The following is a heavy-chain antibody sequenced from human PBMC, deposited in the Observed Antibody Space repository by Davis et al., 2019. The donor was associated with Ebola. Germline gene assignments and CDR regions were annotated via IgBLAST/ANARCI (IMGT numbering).Heavy chain of an antibody. V-gene: IGHV5-10-1*01. CDR1: GYSFTSYW. CDR2: IDPSDSYT. J-gene: IGHJ6*03. D-gene: IGHD2-2*01. Sequence: GESLKISCKGSGYSFTSYWISWVRQMPGKGLEWMGRIDPSDSYTNYSPSFQGHVTISADKSISTAYLQWSSLKASDTAMYYCARLEDIVVVPDLWYMDVWGKGTTVTVSS. CDR3: ARLEDIVVVPDLWYMDV.